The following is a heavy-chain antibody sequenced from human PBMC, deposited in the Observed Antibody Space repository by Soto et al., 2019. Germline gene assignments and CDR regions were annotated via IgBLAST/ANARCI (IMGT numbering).Heavy chain of an antibody. CDR1: GGSISSGGYY. J-gene: IGHJ5*02. Sequence: QVQLQESGPGLVKPSQTLSLTCTVSGGSISSGGYYWSWFRQHPGKGLEWIGYSYYSGSTYYNPSLKRRVTISVDTSKNQFSLKLSSVTAADTAVYYCARDWGGWANWFDPWGQGTLVTVSS. V-gene: IGHV4-31*03. CDR3: ARDWGGWANWFDP. CDR2: SYYSGST. D-gene: IGHD3-16*01.